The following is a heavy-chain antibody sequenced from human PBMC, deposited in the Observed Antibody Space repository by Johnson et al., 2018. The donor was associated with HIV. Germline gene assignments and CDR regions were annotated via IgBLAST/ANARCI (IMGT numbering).Heavy chain of an antibody. D-gene: IGHD1-26*01. CDR2: ISWNSGSI. CDR3: ARTSGSFSTDAFDI. Sequence: VQLMESGGGLVQPGRSLRLSCAASGFTFDDYAMHWVRQAPGKGLEWVSGISWNSGSIGYADSVKGRFTIYRDNAKNSLYLQMNSLRPEDTAVYYCARTSGSFSTDAFDIWGQGTIVTVSS. J-gene: IGHJ3*02. V-gene: IGHV3-9*01. CDR1: GFTFDDYA.